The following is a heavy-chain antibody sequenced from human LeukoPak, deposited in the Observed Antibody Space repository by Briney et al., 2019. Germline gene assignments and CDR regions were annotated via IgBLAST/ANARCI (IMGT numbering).Heavy chain of an antibody. CDR2: ISSSSSYI. D-gene: IGHD1-26*01. CDR1: GFTFSSYS. CDR3: ARDVMGPTHGDY. J-gene: IGHJ4*02. V-gene: IGHV3-21*01. Sequence: PGRSLRLSCAASGFTFSSYSMNWVRQAPGKGLEWVSSISSSSSYIYYADSVKGRFTISRDNAKNSLYLQMNSLRAEDTAVYYCARDVMGPTHGDYWGQGTLVTVSS.